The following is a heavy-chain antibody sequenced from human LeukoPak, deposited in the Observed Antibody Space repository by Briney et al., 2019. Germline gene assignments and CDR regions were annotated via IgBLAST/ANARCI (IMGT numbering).Heavy chain of an antibody. J-gene: IGHJ4*02. Sequence: SETLSLTCTVSGGSISSYYWSWIRQPAGKGLEWIGRIYTSGSTNYNPSLKSRVTMSVDTSKNQFPLKLSSVTAADTAVYYCARDPLTYYYDSSGFSWGQGTLVTVSS. CDR2: IYTSGST. CDR3: ARDPLTYYYDSSGFS. CDR1: GGSISSYY. V-gene: IGHV4-4*07. D-gene: IGHD3-22*01.